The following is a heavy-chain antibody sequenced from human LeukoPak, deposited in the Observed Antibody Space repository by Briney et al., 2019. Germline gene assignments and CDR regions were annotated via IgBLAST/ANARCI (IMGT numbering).Heavy chain of an antibody. Sequence: GGSLRLSCAASGFTFSSYEMDWVRQAPGKGLEWVSYISGSGSTIYYADSVKGRFTISRDNAKNSLYLQMNSLRAEDTAVYYCARDRAKTGGNWFDPWGQGTLVTVSS. D-gene: IGHD1-1*01. V-gene: IGHV3-48*03. J-gene: IGHJ5*02. CDR2: ISGSGSTI. CDR3: ARDRAKTGGNWFDP. CDR1: GFTFSSYE.